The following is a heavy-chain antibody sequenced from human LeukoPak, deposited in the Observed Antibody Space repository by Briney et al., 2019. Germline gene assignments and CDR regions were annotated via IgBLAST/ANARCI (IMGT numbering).Heavy chain of an antibody. CDR3: ARQADFWRGYYDF. J-gene: IGHJ4*02. D-gene: IGHD3-3*01. V-gene: IGHV4-59*08. CDR1: TGSISGYY. Sequence: SETLSLTCIVSTGSISGYYWSWIRQTPGKGLEWIGYVYYSGTTSYTPSLKSRVTISVDTSKNQFSLKITSVTAADTALYYCARQADFWRGYYDFWGQGTLVTVSS. CDR2: VYYSGTT.